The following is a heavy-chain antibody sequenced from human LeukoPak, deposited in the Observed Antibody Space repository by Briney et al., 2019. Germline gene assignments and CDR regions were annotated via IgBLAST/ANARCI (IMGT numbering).Heavy chain of an antibody. CDR2: ISYDGSDE. J-gene: IGHJ4*02. CDR1: GFTFSSNA. Sequence: GGSLRLSCAASGFTFSSNAMHWVRQAPGEGLDWVALISYDGSDEYYADSVKGRFTISRDNSKNTLYLQVNSLRAEDTAVYYCARGYSSSWYSDYWGQGTLVTVSS. CDR3: ARGYSSSWYSDY. V-gene: IGHV3-30-3*01. D-gene: IGHD6-13*01.